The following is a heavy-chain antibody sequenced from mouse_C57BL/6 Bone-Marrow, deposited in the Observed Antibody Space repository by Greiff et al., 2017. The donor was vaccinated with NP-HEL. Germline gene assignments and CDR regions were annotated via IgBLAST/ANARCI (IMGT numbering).Heavy chain of an antibody. CDR1: GYTFTDYE. V-gene: IGHV1-15*01. Sequence: VQLQQSGAELVRPGASVTLSCKASGYTFTDYEMHWVKQTPVHGLEWIGAIDPETGGTAYNQKFKGKAILTVDKSSSTAYMELRSLTSEDSAVYSCTRDYYGSSYYFDYWGQGTTLTVSS. D-gene: IGHD1-1*01. CDR3: TRDYYGSSYYFDY. J-gene: IGHJ2*01. CDR2: IDPETGGT.